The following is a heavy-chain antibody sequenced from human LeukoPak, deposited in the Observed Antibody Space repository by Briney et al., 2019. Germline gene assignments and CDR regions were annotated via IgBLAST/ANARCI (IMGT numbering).Heavy chain of an antibody. CDR2: IYYSGST. CDR3: TRDNGGSGYRYWYFDL. V-gene: IGHV4-31*03. D-gene: IGHD3-22*01. CDR1: GGSISSGDYY. Sequence: PSETLSLTCTVSGGSISSGDYYWSWLRQPPGKGPEWIGYIYYSGSTYYNPSLKSRVTISVDTSKNQFSLKLSSVTAADTAVYYRTRDNGGSGYRYWYFDLWGRGTLVTVSS. J-gene: IGHJ2*01.